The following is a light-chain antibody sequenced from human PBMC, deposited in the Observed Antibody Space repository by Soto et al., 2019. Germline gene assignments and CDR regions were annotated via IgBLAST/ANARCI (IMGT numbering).Light chain of an antibody. CDR1: QSFDSNY. CDR2: GAS. J-gene: IGKJ4*01. Sequence: EFVLTQSPGTLYLSLGERATLFCRASQSFDSNYLAWYQQKLGQAPRLLIFGASSMATGIPDTLSGGGSGTDFTLNSSRLEHEEFAVYFCQQYGGSPDTFGGWTKVEIK. V-gene: IGKV3-20*01. CDR3: QQYGGSPDT.